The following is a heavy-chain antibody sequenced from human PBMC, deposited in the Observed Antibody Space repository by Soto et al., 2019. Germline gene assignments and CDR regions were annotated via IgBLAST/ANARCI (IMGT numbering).Heavy chain of an antibody. CDR1: GFTFSSYG. D-gene: IGHD6-13*01. CDR3: ARETSAAGTYYYYYGMDV. Sequence: GGSLRLSCAASGFTFSSYGMHWVRQAPGKGLEWVAVIWYDGSNKYYADSVKGRFTISRDNSKNTLYLQMNSLRAEDTAVYYCARETSAAGTYYYYYGMDVWGQGTTVTVSS. CDR2: IWYDGSNK. J-gene: IGHJ6*02. V-gene: IGHV3-33*01.